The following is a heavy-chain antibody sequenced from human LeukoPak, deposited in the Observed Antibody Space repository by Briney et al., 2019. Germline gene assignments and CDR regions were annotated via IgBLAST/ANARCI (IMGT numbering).Heavy chain of an antibody. CDR1: GYTFTGYY. V-gene: IGHV1-2*02. J-gene: IGHJ4*02. CDR3: ASRSATVGATPFDY. D-gene: IGHD1-26*01. CDR2: INPNSGGT. Sequence: ASVKVSCKASGYTFTGYYMHWVRQAPGQGLEWMGWINPNSGGTNYAQKFQGRVTMTRDTSISTAYMELSRLRSDDTAVYYCASRSATVGATPFDYWGQGTLVTVSS.